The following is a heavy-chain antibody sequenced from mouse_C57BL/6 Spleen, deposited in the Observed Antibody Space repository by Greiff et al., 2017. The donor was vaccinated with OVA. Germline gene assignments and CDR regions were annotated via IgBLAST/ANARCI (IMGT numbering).Heavy chain of an antibody. J-gene: IGHJ4*01. CDR3: AREGDYEEMGIGYYAMDD. V-gene: IGHV1-82*01. D-gene: IGHD2-4*01. Sequence: QVQLQQSGPELVKPGASVKISCKASGYAFSSSWMNWVKQRPGKGLEWIGRIYPGDGDTNYNGKFKGKATLTADKSSSTAYMQLSSLTSEDSAVYFCAREGDYEEMGIGYYAMDDWGQGTSVTVSS. CDR2: IYPGDGDT. CDR1: GYAFSSSW.